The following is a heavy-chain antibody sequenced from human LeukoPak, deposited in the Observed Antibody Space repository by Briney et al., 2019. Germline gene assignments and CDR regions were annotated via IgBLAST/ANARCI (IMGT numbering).Heavy chain of an antibody. D-gene: IGHD2-2*01. CDR3: ARGYCSSTSCYDDAFDI. CDR1: GYTFTGYY. J-gene: IGHJ3*02. CDR2: INPDSGGT. Sequence: ASVKVPCKASGYTFTGYYMRWVRQAPGQGLEWMGWINPDSGGTNYAQKFQGRVTMTRDTSISTAYMELSRLRSDDTAVYYCARGYCSSTSCYDDAFDIWGQGTMVTVSS. V-gene: IGHV1-2*02.